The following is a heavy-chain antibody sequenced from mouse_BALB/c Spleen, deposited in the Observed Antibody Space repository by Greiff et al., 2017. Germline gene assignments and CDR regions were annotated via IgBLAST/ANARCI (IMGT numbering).Heavy chain of an antibody. CDR2: ISSGGSYT. D-gene: IGHD1-1*01. J-gene: IGHJ1*01. CDR3: ARDLRRYFDV. V-gene: IGHV5-9-4*01. Sequence: EVMLVESGGGLVKPGGSLKLSCAASGFTFSSYAMSWVRQSPEKRLEWVAEISSGGSYTYYPDTVTGRFTISRDNAKNTLYLEMSSLRSEDTAMYYCARDLRRYFDVWGAGTTVTVSS. CDR1: GFTFSSYA.